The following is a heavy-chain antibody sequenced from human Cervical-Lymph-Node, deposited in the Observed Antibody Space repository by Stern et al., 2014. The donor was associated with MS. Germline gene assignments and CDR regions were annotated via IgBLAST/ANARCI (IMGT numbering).Heavy chain of an antibody. CDR3: AKEMAY. J-gene: IGHJ4*02. Sequence: EVQLVESGGGLVQPGGSLRLSCTASGLSFSDYAMSWVRQAPGKGLEWVASISGSGETTYHADSVKGHFSISRDNSKSTLYLQMDSLRADDTAVYFCAKEMAYWVQGILVLVSS. D-gene: IGHD2-8*01. CDR1: GLSFSDYA. V-gene: IGHV3-23*04. CDR2: ISGSGETT.